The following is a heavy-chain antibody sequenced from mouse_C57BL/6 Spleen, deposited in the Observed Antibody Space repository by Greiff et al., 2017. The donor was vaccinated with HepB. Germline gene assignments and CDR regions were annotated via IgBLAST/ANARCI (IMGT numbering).Heavy chain of an antibody. Sequence: QVQLQQSGPELVKPGASVKISCKASGYAFSSSWMNWVKQRPGKGLEWIGRIYPGDGDTNYNGKFKGKATLTADKSSSTAYMQLSSLTSEDSAVYLCAREKGYYGSSVFDYWGQGTTLTVSS. V-gene: IGHV1-82*01. D-gene: IGHD1-1*01. CDR3: AREKGYYGSSVFDY. CDR1: GYAFSSSW. J-gene: IGHJ2*01. CDR2: IYPGDGDT.